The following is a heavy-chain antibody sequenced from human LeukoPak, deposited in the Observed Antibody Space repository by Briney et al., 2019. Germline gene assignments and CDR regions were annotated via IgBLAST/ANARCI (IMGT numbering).Heavy chain of an antibody. CDR1: SGSIISNNDY. Sequence: SETLSLTCTVSSGSIISNNDYWGWIRQPPGKGLEWIATIHYSGSTYYNPSLKSRVTISVDTSQNQFSLRLSSLTAADTALYYCAKGTDYDIHYYYYYMDVWGKGTTVTVS. CDR3: AKGTDYDIHYYYYYMDV. CDR2: IHYSGST. V-gene: IGHV4-39*07. J-gene: IGHJ6*03. D-gene: IGHD3-9*01.